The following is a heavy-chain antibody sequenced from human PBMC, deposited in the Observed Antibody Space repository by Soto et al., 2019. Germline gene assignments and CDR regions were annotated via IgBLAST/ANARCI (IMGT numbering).Heavy chain of an antibody. CDR3: ARVYRQYCSSTSCYTRPTGGLYYYYGMDV. D-gene: IGHD2-2*02. V-gene: IGHV4-31*03. CDR2: IYYSGST. Sequence: TLSLTCTVSGGSISSGGYYWSWLRQHPGKGLEWIGYIYYSGSTYYNPSLKSRVTISVDTSKNQFSLKLSSVTAADTAVYYCARVYRQYCSSTSCYTRPTGGLYYYYGMDVWGQGTTVTVSS. CDR1: GGSISSGGYY. J-gene: IGHJ6*02.